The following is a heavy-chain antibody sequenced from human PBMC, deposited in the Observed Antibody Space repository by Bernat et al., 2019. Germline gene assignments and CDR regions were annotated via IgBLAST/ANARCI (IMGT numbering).Heavy chain of an antibody. J-gene: IGHJ4*02. D-gene: IGHD3-16*02. V-gene: IGHV3-21*01. CDR1: GFTFSSYS. CDR3: ARGVQYYDYIWGSYRLGDFDY. Sequence: VQLVESGGGVVQPGRSLRLSCAASGFTFSSYSMNWVRQAPGKGLEWVSSISSSSSYIYYADSVKGRFTISRDNAKNSLYLQMNSLRAEDTAVYYCARGVQYYDYIWGSYRLGDFDYWGQGTLVTVSS. CDR2: ISSSSSYI.